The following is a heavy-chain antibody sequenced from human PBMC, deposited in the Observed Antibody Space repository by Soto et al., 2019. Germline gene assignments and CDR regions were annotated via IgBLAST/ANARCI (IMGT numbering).Heavy chain of an antibody. D-gene: IGHD3-3*01. CDR3: ARADTYYDFWSGPRYYFDS. J-gene: IGHJ4*02. Sequence: GGSLRLSCAASGFTFSSYWMHWVRQAPGKGLVWVSRINSDGRSTSYADSVKGRFTISRDNAKNTLYLQMNSLRAEDTAVYYCARADTYYDFWSGPRYYFDSWGQGTLVHVSS. CDR2: INSDGRST. V-gene: IGHV3-74*01. CDR1: GFTFSSYW.